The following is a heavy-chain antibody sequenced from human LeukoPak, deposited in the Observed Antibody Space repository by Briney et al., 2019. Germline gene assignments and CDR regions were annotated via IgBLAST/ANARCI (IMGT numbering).Heavy chain of an antibody. CDR2: INPNSGGT. J-gene: IGHJ4*02. CDR1: GYTFTGYY. D-gene: IGHD1-26*01. V-gene: IGHV1-2*04. CDR3: AREGSISGSYYDY. Sequence: GASVKVSCKASGYTFTGYYMHWVRQAPGQGLEWMGWINPNSGGTNHAQKFQGWVTMTRDTSISTAYMELSRLRSDDTAVYYCAREGSISGSYYDYWGQGTLVTVSS.